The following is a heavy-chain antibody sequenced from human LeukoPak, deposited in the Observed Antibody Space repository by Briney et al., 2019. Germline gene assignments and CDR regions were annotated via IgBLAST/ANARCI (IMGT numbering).Heavy chain of an antibody. V-gene: IGHV4-4*07. J-gene: IGHJ4*02. CDR2: IYTSGSTNT. CDR1: SGSISSYF. Sequence: SETLSLTCTVSSGSISSYFWSWIRQPAGKGLEWIGHIYTSGSTNTNYNPSLKSRVTMSADTSKNQFSLKLSSVTAADTAVYYCASLTQAYSNPDYWGQGTLVTVSS. CDR3: ASLTQAYSNPDY. D-gene: IGHD4-11*01.